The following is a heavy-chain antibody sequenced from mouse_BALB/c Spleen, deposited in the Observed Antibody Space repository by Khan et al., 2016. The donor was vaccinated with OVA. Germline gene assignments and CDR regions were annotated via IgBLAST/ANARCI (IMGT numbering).Heavy chain of an antibody. CDR1: GYTFSSYW. CDR3: ARSGDGSSYWYFDV. V-gene: IGHV1-9*01. J-gene: IGHJ1*01. D-gene: IGHD1-1*01. Sequence: QFQLVQSGAELMKPGASVKISCKATGYTFSSYWIEWVKQRPGHGLEWIGEILPGSGSTNYNEKFKGKATFTADTSSNTAYMQLSSLTSEDSAVYYCARSGDGSSYWYFDVWGAGTTVTVSS. CDR2: ILPGSGST.